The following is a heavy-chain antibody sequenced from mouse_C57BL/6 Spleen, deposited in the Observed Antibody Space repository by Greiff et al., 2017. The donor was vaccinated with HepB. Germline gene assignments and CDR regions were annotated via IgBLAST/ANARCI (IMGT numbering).Heavy chain of an antibody. CDR2: INPYNGGT. D-gene: IGHD1-2*01. J-gene: IGHJ4*01. CDR1: GYTFTDYY. Sequence: EVQLQQSGPVLVKPGASVKMSCKASGYTFTDYYMNWVKQSHGKSLEWIGVINPYNGGTSYNQKLKGKATLTVDKSSSTAYMELNSLTSEDSAVYYGARSITTAPMDYWGQGTSVTVSS. V-gene: IGHV1-19*01. CDR3: ARSITTAPMDY.